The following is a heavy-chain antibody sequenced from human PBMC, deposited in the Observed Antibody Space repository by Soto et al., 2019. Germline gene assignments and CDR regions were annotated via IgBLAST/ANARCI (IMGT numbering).Heavy chain of an antibody. CDR2: IIPIFGTA. CDR3: ASVEYSSSSGGMDV. Sequence: SVKVSCKASGGTFSSYAISWVRQAPGQGLEWMGGIIPIFGTANYAQKFQGRVTITADESTSTAYMELSSLRSEDTAVYYCASVEYSSSSGGMDVWGQGTTVTVSS. J-gene: IGHJ6*02. D-gene: IGHD6-6*01. V-gene: IGHV1-69*13. CDR1: GGTFSSYA.